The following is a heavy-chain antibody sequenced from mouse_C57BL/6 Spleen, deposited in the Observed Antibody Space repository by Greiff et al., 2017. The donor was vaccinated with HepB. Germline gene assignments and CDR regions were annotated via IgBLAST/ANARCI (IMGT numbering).Heavy chain of an antibody. CDR2: ISNGGGST. CDR1: GFTFSDYY. J-gene: IGHJ3*01. V-gene: IGHV5-12*01. Sequence: EVNVVESGGGLVQPGGSLKLSCAASGFTFSDYYMYWVRQTPEKRLEWVAYISNGGGSTYYPDTVKGRFTISRDNAKNTLYLQMSRLKSEDTAMYYCARRWFAYWGQGTLVTVSA. CDR3: ARRWFAY.